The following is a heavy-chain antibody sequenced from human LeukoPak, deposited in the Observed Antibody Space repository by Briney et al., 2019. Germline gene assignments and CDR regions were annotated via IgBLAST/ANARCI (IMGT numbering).Heavy chain of an antibody. D-gene: IGHD2/OR15-2a*01. V-gene: IGHV4-30-2*01. J-gene: IGHJ4*02. CDR1: GGSISSGGYS. CDR3: AGHHPRNTVDF. Sequence: SSETLSLTCAVSGGSISSGGYSWSWIRQPPGKGLEWIGYIYHSGSTYYNPSLKSRVTISVDRSKNQFSLKLSSVTAADTAVYYCAGHHPRNTVDFWGQGTPVTVSS. CDR2: IYHSGST.